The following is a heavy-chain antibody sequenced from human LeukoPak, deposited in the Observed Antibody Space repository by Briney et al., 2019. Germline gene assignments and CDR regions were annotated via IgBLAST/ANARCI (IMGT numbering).Heavy chain of an antibody. CDR1: GYTFTGYY. Sequence: ASVKVSCKASGYTFTGYYMHWVRQAPGQGLEWMGWINPNSGGTNYAQKFQGRVTMTRDTSISTAYMELSRLRSDDTAVYYCAGDLGVAVYSDAFDIWGQGTMVTVSS. V-gene: IGHV1-2*02. CDR2: INPNSGGT. CDR3: AGDLGVAVYSDAFDI. J-gene: IGHJ3*02. D-gene: IGHD1-14*01.